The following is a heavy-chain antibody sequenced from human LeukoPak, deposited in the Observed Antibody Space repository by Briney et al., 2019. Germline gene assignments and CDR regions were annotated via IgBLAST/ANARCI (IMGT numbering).Heavy chain of an antibody. CDR2: LKQDGSEK. V-gene: IGHV3-7*01. CDR1: GFTFIDYW. CDR3: ARGRHTTGTGGIYFDY. J-gene: IGHJ4*02. D-gene: IGHD1-1*01. Sequence: PGGSLRLSCAASGFTFIDYWMSWVRQAPGKGLEWVANLKQDGSEKYYVDSVKGRFTISRDNTKNSLYLQMNSLRAEETAVYYCARGRHTTGTGGIYFDYWGQGALVTVSS.